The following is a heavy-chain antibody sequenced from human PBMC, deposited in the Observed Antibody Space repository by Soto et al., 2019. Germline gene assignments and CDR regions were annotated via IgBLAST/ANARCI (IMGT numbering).Heavy chain of an antibody. CDR1: DGSFSGYQ. CDR2: INDSGNI. D-gene: IGHD3-10*01. Sequence: QVQLQQWGAGLLKPSETLSLTCAVYDGSFSGYQWSWIRQTPGKGLEWIGGINDSGNINYNPSLKSRVTILVDSPKKQISLRLSSVTAADTAVYYCARGLIMWFGELSRRRGYYYYMDVWGKGTAVTVSS. J-gene: IGHJ6*03. CDR3: ARGLIMWFGELSRRRGYYYYMDV. V-gene: IGHV4-34*01.